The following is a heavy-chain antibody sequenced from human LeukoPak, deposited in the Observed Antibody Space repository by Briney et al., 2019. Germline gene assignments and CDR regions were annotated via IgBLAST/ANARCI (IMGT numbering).Heavy chain of an antibody. V-gene: IGHV4-39*01. CDR2: IYYSGST. D-gene: IGHD3-9*01. J-gene: IGHJ3*02. CDR3: ATKLGNYVLRYFDWADHDAFDI. CDR1: GGSISNFSFY. Sequence: SETLSLTCTVSGGSISNFSFYWGWIRQPPGKGLEWIGIIYYSGSTYYNPSLKSRVTISVDTSKNQFSLKLSSVTAADTAVYYCATKLGNYVLRYFDWADHDAFDIWGQGTMVTVSS.